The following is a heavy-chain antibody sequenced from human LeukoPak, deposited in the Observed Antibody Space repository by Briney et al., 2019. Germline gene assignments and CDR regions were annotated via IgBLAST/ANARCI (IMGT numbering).Heavy chain of an antibody. CDR1: GFTFSSYA. D-gene: IGHD3-22*01. Sequence: PGGSLRLSCAASGFTFSSYAMSWVRQAPGKGLEWVSAISGSGGSTYYADSVKGRFTISRDNSKNTLDLQMNSLRAEDTAVYYCAKSIEMYYYDSSGYYYFHYWGQGTLVTVSS. CDR2: ISGSGGST. V-gene: IGHV3-23*01. CDR3: AKSIEMYYYDSSGYYYFHY. J-gene: IGHJ4*02.